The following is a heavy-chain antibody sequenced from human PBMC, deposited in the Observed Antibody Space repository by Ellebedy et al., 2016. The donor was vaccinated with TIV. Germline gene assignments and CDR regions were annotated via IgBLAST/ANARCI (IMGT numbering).Heavy chain of an antibody. Sequence: GESLKISCAASGFTFSNYGMHWVRQAPGKGLEWVAVIWDDGSYKYYADSVKGRFTISRDNSKNTLYMQMNSLRAEDTAVYYCVRHKGFDYWGQGTLVTVSS. CDR1: GFTFSNYG. J-gene: IGHJ4*02. CDR3: VRHKGFDY. V-gene: IGHV3-33*08. CDR2: IWDDGSYK.